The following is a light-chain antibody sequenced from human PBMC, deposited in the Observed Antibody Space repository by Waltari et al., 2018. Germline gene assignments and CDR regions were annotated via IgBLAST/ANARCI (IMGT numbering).Light chain of an antibody. CDR1: QSVSSN. CDR2: GAS. CDR3: QQYNNWPPWT. V-gene: IGKV3-15*01. J-gene: IGKJ1*01. Sequence: EIVMTQAPANLSVSPGERATLSWRALQSVSSNLAWYHQKPGQALRLLIYGASNRATSSPARFSASGSGTDFTLTISTMQSEDFAIYYWQQYNNWPPWTFCQGTKVAFK.